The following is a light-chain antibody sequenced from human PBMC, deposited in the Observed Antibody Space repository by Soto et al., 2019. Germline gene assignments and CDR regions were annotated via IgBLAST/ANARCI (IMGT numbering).Light chain of an antibody. CDR1: SSDVGDYNY. J-gene: IGLJ1*01. CDR2: EVS. V-gene: IGLV2-8*01. CDR3: SSYAGSLYV. Sequence: QSALTQPPSASGSPGQSVTISCTGTSSDVGDYNYVSWYQQHPGKAPKLMIYEVSKRPSGVPDRFSGSKSGNTASLTVSGLQAEVEADYYCSSYAGSLYVFGTGTKLTVL.